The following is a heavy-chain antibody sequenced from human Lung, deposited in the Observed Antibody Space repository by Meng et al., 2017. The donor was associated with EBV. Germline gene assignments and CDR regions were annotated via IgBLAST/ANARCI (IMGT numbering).Heavy chain of an antibody. V-gene: IGHV4-39*07. CDR3: AIDFHDFDSRRYYCYGMGV. Sequence: LMPQAMAQGLVKPSGPVLVTRSVSVGYITIITCYSAGISKHPGKGLQQTASIAYSGRAYYSQSLNTRVTTSVDTPKNQSSLTLNSLFAADLGVYYSAIDFHDFDSRRYYCYGMGVWGQGTMVTVSS. J-gene: IGHJ6*02. CDR1: VGYITIITCY. D-gene: IGHD3-22*01. CDR2: IAYSGRA.